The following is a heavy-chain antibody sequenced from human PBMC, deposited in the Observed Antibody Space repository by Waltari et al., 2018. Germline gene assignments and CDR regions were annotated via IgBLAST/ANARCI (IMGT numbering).Heavy chain of an antibody. Sequence: QVQLQESGPGLVKPSETLSLTCTVSGGSISSHYWSWIRQPPGKGLEWIGYIYYSGSTNYNPSLKSRVTISVDTSKNQFSLKLSSVTAADTAVYYCARRAGTTYYYYYYGMDVWGQGTTVTVSS. CDR1: GGSISSHY. V-gene: IGHV4-59*11. J-gene: IGHJ6*02. CDR3: ARRAGTTYYYYYYGMDV. D-gene: IGHD1-7*01. CDR2: IYYSGST.